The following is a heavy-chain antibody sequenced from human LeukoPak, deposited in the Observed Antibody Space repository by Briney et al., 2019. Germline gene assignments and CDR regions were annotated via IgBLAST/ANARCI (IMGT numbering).Heavy chain of an antibody. CDR1: GYTFTGYY. V-gene: IGHV1-2*02. CDR2: INPNSGGT. Sequence: GASVKVSCKASGYTFTGYYMHWVRQAPGQGLEWMGWINPNSGGTNYAQKFQGRVTMTRDTSISTAYMELSRLRSDDTAVYYCARAYDFWSGYQIDYWGQGTLVTVSS. J-gene: IGHJ4*02. D-gene: IGHD3-3*01. CDR3: ARAYDFWSGYQIDY.